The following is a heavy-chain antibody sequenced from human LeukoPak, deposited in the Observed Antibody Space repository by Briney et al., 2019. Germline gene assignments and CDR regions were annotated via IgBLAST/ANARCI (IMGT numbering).Heavy chain of an antibody. D-gene: IGHD3-3*01. Sequence: GGSLRLSCAASGFTVSSNYMNWVRQAPGKGLEWVSIIYGGGSAYYADSVKGRFTISRDNSKNTLYLEMNSLRAEDTAVYYCARELNYDFWSGLRHDYYYYGMDVWGQGTTVTVSS. CDR3: ARELNYDFWSGLRHDYYYYGMDV. CDR1: GFTVSSNY. CDR2: IYGGGSA. J-gene: IGHJ6*02. V-gene: IGHV3-66*01.